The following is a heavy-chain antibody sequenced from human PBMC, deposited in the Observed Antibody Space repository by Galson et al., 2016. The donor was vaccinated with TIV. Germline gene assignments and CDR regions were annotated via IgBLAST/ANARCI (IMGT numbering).Heavy chain of an antibody. CDR3: AREKMSGSQFGANFDY. J-gene: IGHJ4*02. V-gene: IGHV3-7*01. Sequence: SLRLSCAASGFTFSNCWMSWVRQAPGKGLEWVANIKHDESEIYYVDSVKGRFSIFRDNAKNSLYLQMGSLRAEDTAVYYCAREKMSGSQFGANFDYWGPGSLVTVSS. CDR1: GFTFSNCW. D-gene: IGHD1-26*01. CDR2: IKHDESEI.